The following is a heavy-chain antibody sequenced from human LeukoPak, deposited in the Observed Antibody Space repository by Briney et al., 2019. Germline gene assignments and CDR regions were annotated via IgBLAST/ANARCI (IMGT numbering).Heavy chain of an antibody. CDR3: ASPFWSGYSYGMDV. CDR1: GGSFSGYY. CDR2: INHTGST. J-gene: IGHJ6*02. Sequence: PSETLSLTCAVYGGSFSGYYWSWIRQPPGKGLEWIGAINHTGSTNYNPSLKSRVTISVDTSKNQFSLKLSSVTAADTAVYYCASPFWSGYSYGMDVWGQGTTVTVSS. D-gene: IGHD3-3*01. V-gene: IGHV4-34*01.